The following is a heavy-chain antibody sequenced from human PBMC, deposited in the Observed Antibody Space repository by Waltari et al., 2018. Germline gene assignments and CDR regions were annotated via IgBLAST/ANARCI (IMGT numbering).Heavy chain of an antibody. CDR2: VDPEDGET. CDR3: ATNYYDSSGGDAFDI. V-gene: IGHV1-69-2*01. D-gene: IGHD3-22*01. J-gene: IGHJ3*02. Sequence: EVQLVQSGAEVKKPGATEKISCKASGYTFTDYYMHWVQQAPGKGLEWMGRVDPEDGETIYAEKCQGRVTITADTSTDTAYMELSSLRSEDTAVYYCATNYYDSSGGDAFDIWGQGTMVTVSS. CDR1: GYTFTDYY.